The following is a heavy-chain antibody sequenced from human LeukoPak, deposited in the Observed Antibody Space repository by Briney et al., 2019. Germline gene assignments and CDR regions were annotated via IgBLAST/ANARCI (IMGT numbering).Heavy chain of an antibody. D-gene: IGHD6-13*01. J-gene: IGHJ3*02. Sequence: TGGSLRLSCAASGFTVSSNEMSWVRQAPGKGLEWVANIKQDGSEKYYVDSVKGRFTISRDNAKNSLYLQMNSLRAEDTAVYYCARVPFRQQLVLGAFDIWGQGTMVTVSS. CDR1: GFTVSSNE. CDR3: ARVPFRQQLVLGAFDI. V-gene: IGHV3-7*01. CDR2: IKQDGSEK.